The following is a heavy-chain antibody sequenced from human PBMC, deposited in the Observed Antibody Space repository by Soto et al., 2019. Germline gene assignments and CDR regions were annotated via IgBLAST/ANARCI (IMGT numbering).Heavy chain of an antibody. J-gene: IGHJ6*02. V-gene: IGHV1-18*01. CDR1: GYTFTSYG. CDR2: ISAYNGNT. D-gene: IGHD3-3*01. Sequence: ASVKVSCKASGYTFTSYGISWVRQAPGQGLEWMGWISAYNGNTNYAQKLQGRVTMTTDTSTSTAYMELRSLRSDDTAVYYCARDQDFWSGFIFMRDVWGQGTTVTVSS. CDR3: ARDQDFWSGFIFMRDV.